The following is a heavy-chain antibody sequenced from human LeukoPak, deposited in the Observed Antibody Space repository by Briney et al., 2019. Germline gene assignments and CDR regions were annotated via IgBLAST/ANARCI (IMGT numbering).Heavy chain of an antibody. CDR3: ARDHDILTGYPSFDY. CDR2: INSDGSST. J-gene: IGHJ4*02. V-gene: IGHV3-74*01. CDR1: GFTFSSYW. Sequence: GGSLRLSCAASGFTFSSYWMHWVRQAPGKGLVWVSRINSDGSSTSYADSVKGRFTISRDNAKNTLYLQMNSLRAEDTAVYCCARDHDILTGYPSFDYWGQGTLVTVSS. D-gene: IGHD3-9*01.